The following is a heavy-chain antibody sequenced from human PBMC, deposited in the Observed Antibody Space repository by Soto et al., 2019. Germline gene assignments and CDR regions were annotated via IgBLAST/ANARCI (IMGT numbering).Heavy chain of an antibody. Sequence: GGSLRLSCAASGFTVSSNYMSWVRQAPGKGLEWVSVISGSGGSTYYADSVKGRFTISRDNSKNTLYLQMNSLRAEDTAVYYCAKDRGGYSSGWYFDYWGQGTLVTVSS. J-gene: IGHJ4*02. CDR3: AKDRGGYSSGWYFDY. CDR2: ISGSGGST. D-gene: IGHD6-19*01. V-gene: IGHV3-23*01. CDR1: GFTVSSNY.